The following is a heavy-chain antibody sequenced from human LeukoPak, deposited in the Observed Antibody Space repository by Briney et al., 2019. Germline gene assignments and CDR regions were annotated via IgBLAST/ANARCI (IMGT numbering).Heavy chain of an antibody. CDR3: ASSGHYDILTGYHNHFDY. J-gene: IGHJ4*02. D-gene: IGHD3-9*01. CDR2: IYTSGST. CDR1: GGSFSGYY. Sequence: SETLSLTCAVYGGSFSGYYWSWIRQPPGKGLEWIGRIYTSGSTNYNPSLKSRVTMSVDTSKNQFSLKLSSVTAADTAVYYCASSGHYDILTGYHNHFDYWGQGTLVTVSS. V-gene: IGHV4-59*10.